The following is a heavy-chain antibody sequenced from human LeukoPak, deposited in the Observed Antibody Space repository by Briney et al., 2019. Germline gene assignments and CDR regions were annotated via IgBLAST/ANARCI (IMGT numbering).Heavy chain of an antibody. V-gene: IGHV3-23*01. J-gene: IGHJ6*03. Sequence: QPGGSLRLSCAASGFTFSSYAMSWVRQAPGKGLEWVSAISGSGGSTYYADSVKGRFTISRDNSKNTLYLQMNSLRAEDTAVYYCAKGGANMVRGVITMDVWGKGTTVTVSS. D-gene: IGHD3-10*01. CDR3: AKGGANMVRGVITMDV. CDR1: GFTFSSYA. CDR2: ISGSGGST.